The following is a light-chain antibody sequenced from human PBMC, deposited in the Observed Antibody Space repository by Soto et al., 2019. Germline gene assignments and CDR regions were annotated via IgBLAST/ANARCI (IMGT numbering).Light chain of an antibody. V-gene: IGLV2-14*01. CDR2: DVS. Sequence: QSALTQPASVSGSPGQSITISCTGTSSDVGAYDYVSWYQQHPGKAPKLMIYDVSNRPSGVSDRFSGSKSGNTASLTISGLQAEDEADYYCSSYTSSSTLEVFGTGTKVTVL. CDR1: SSDVGAYDY. J-gene: IGLJ1*01. CDR3: SSYTSSSTLEV.